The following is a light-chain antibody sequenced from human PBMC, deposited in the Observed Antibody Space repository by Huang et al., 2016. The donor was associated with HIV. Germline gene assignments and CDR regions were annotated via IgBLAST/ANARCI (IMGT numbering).Light chain of an antibody. J-gene: IGKJ1*01. CDR3: QQYNKWPPT. V-gene: IGKV3-15*01. Sequence: EIVMTQSPATLSVSPGERATLSCRASQGVSSNLAWYQQEPGQAPRLLMYGASTRATGIPARFSGSGSGTEFTLNINSLQSEDFAVYYCQQYNKWPPTFGQGTKVEIK. CDR2: GAS. CDR1: QGVSSN.